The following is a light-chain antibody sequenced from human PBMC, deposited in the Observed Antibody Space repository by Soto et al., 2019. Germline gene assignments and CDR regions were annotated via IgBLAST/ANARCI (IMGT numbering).Light chain of an antibody. CDR2: DAA. V-gene: IGKV3-11*01. CDR1: QSVTYN. Sequence: EIVLTQSPATLSLSPGERATLSCRASQSVTYNLAWYQQKPGQAPRLLIYDAANRATGIPARFSGRGSGTDFTLTIVSLEPEDFAVYYCQQYGSSPQTFGQGTKLEIK. J-gene: IGKJ2*01. CDR3: QQYGSSPQT.